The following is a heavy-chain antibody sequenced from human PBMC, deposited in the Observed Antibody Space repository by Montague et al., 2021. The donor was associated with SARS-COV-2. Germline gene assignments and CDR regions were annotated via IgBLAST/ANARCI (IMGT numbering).Heavy chain of an antibody. Sequence: SETLSLTCTVSGGSISSSNYYWGWVRQSPGKGLEWIGSISYRGDPYYNPSLKSRLTISVDTSQNQFSLKLSSVTAAGTAVYYCAKPLATGNYYYWGQGTLVTVSS. CDR3: AKPLATGNYYY. V-gene: IGHV4-39*01. D-gene: IGHD1-1*01. CDR2: ISYRGDP. J-gene: IGHJ4*02. CDR1: GGSISSSNYY.